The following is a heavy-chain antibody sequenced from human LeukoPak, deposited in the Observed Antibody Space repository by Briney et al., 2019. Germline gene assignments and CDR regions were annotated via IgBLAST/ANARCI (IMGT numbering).Heavy chain of an antibody. CDR1: GFTFSNYW. Sequence: GGSLRLSCAASGFTFSNYWMHWVRQAPGKGLEWVAVISYDGSNKYYADSVRGRFTISRDNSKNTLYLQMNSLRAEDTAVYYCAKDGTVTDYFDYWGQGTLVTVSS. CDR2: ISYDGSNK. V-gene: IGHV3-30*18. CDR3: AKDGTVTDYFDY. D-gene: IGHD4-17*01. J-gene: IGHJ4*02.